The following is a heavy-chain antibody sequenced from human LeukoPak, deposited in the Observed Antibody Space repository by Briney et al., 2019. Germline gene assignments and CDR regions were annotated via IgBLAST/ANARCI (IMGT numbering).Heavy chain of an antibody. Sequence: SETLSLTCTVSGGSISSYYWSWIRQHPGKGLEWIGYIYYSGSTYYNPSLKSRVTISVDTSKNQFSLKLSSVTAADTAVYYCASNTGSNSIPLYNWFDPWGQGTLVTVSS. J-gene: IGHJ5*02. V-gene: IGHV4-59*06. D-gene: IGHD4-11*01. CDR3: ASNTGSNSIPLYNWFDP. CDR1: GGSISSYY. CDR2: IYYSGST.